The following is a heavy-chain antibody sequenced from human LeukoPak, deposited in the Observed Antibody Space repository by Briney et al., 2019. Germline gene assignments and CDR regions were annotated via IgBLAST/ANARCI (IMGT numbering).Heavy chain of an antibody. Sequence: NPSETLSLSCTVSGGSISSYYWSWIRQPAGKGLEWIWRIYTSGSTNYNPSLKSRVTMSVDTSKNQFSLKLSSVTAADTAVYYCARGGSDYFYYWGQGTLVTVSS. CDR2: IYTSGST. CDR3: ARGGSDYFYY. D-gene: IGHD3-10*01. J-gene: IGHJ4*02. V-gene: IGHV4-4*07. CDR1: GGSISSYY.